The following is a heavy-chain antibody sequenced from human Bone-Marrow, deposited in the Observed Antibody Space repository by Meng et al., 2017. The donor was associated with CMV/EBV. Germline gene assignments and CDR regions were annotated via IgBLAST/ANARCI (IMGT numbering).Heavy chain of an antibody. CDR3: ARAFVAAAGTRLADY. V-gene: IGHV3-33*01. D-gene: IGHD6-13*01. Sequence: GESLKISCAASGFTFSSYGMHWVRQAPGKGLEWVAVIWYDGSNKYYADSVKGRFTISRDNSKNTLYLQMNSLRAEDTAVYYCARAFVAAAGTRLADYWGQGTLVTVSS. CDR2: IWYDGSNK. J-gene: IGHJ4*02. CDR1: GFTFSSYG.